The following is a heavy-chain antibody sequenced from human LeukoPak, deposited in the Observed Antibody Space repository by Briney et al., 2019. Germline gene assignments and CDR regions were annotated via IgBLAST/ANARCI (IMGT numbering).Heavy chain of an antibody. CDR3: AKVKGSSWSFSPTTCGMDV. CDR2: ISGSGGST. D-gene: IGHD6-13*01. V-gene: IGHV3-23*01. CDR1: GFTFSSYA. J-gene: IGHJ6*02. Sequence: GGSLRLSCAASGFTFSSYAMSWVRQAPGKGLERVSAISGSGGSTYYADSVKGRFTISRDNSKNTLYLQMNSLRAEDTAVYYCAKVKGSSWSFSPTTCGMDVWGQGTTVTVSS.